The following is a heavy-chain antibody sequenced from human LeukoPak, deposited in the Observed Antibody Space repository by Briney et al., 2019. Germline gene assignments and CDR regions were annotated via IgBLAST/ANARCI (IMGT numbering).Heavy chain of an antibody. CDR3: ARVRQQLVLDLNYYYYYMDV. V-gene: IGHV4-39*07. CDR1: GGSISSSSYY. CDR2: IYYSGST. D-gene: IGHD6-13*01. Sequence: SETLSLTCTVSGGSISSSSYYWGWIRQPPGKGLEWIGSIYYSGSTNYNPSLKSRVTISVDTSKNQFSLKLSSVTAADTAVYYCARVRQQLVLDLNYYYYYMDVWGKGTTVTVSS. J-gene: IGHJ6*03.